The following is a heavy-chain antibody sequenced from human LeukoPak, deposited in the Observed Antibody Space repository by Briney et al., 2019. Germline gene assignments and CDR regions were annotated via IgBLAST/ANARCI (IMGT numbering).Heavy chain of an antibody. D-gene: IGHD3-10*02. CDR2: ISSSGITI. CDR3: AELGITMIGGV. J-gene: IGHJ6*04. CDR1: GFTFDDYG. V-gene: IGHV3-48*03. Sequence: GGSLRLSCAASGFTFDDYGMSWVRQAPGKGLGWDSYISSSGITIYYADSVKGRFTISRDNAKNSLYLQMNSLRAEDTAVYYCAELGITMIGGVWGKGTTVTISS.